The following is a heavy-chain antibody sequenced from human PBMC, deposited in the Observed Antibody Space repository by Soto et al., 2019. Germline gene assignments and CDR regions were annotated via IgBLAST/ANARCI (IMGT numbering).Heavy chain of an antibody. D-gene: IGHD3-22*01. J-gene: IGHJ6*02. CDR2: VYHTGTT. CDR3: ARALVTDYNSRDYHYYFAMDV. CDR1: GGSMSSEGYY. Sequence: SETLSLTCTVSGGSMSSEGYYWSWIRHLPGKGLEWIANVYHTGTTYYNPSLKSRVSMSVDTSQNQFSLILASVTAADTAVYYCARALVTDYNSRDYHYYFAMDVWGQGTSVTVSS. V-gene: IGHV4-31*03.